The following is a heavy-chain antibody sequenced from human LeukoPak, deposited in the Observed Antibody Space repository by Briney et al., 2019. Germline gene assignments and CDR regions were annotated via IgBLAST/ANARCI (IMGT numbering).Heavy chain of an antibody. D-gene: IGHD2-2*01. J-gene: IGHJ5*02. V-gene: IGHV1-69*04. CDR2: IIPIIGTA. CDR1: GGTFSSYA. Sequence: SVKVSCKASGGTFSSYAISWVRQAPGQGLEWMGRIIPIIGTANYAQKFQGRVTITADKSTSTAYMELSSLRSEDTAVYYCARDCSSTSCYAEYNWFDPWGQGTLVTVSS. CDR3: ARDCSSTSCYAEYNWFDP.